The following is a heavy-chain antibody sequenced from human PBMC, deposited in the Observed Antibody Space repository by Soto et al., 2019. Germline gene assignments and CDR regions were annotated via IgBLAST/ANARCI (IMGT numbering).Heavy chain of an antibody. Sequence: QVQLQESGPGLVKPSETLSLSCTVSNGSISNYYGSWIRQPPGKGMEWIGYVHHSWGSFYNPSLPSRDAISLDTSKSQFSLKLTSVTATDTAVYYCARQGFGALHGLVDVWGQGITVTVSS. J-gene: IGHJ6*02. D-gene: IGHD3-10*01. CDR3: ARQGFGALHGLVDV. CDR2: VHHSWGS. CDR1: NGSISNYY. V-gene: IGHV4-59*08.